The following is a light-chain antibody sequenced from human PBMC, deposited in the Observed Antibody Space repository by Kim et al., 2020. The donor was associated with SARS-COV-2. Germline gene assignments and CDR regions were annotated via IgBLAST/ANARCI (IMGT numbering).Light chain of an antibody. V-gene: IGLV2-11*01. CDR2: DVS. Sequence: GQAVTISRTGTSSDVGGYNYVYWYQQHPGKAPKLMIYDVSKRPSRVPDRFSGSKSGNTASLTISGLQAEDEADYYCCSYAGSYTWVFGGGAQLTVL. J-gene: IGLJ3*02. CDR1: SSDVGGYNY. CDR3: CSYAGSYTWV.